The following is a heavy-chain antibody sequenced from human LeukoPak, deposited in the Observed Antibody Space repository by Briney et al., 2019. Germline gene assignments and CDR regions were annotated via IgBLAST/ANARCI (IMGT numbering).Heavy chain of an antibody. D-gene: IGHD3-3*01. V-gene: IGHV1-8*01. CDR1: GYIFTSYD. Sequence: ASVKVSCKASGYIFTSYDINWLRQATGQGLEWMGWMNPNSGNAGYAQKFQCRVNMTRNTTISTAYMELSSLRSEDTAVYYCARGRFLEWLLSDGDYWGQGTLVTVSS. CDR3: ARGRFLEWLLSDGDY. CDR2: MNPNSGNA. J-gene: IGHJ4*02.